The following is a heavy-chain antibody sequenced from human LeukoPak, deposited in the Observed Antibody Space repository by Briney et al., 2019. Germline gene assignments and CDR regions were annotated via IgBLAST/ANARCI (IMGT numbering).Heavy chain of an antibody. CDR1: GGSISSYY. CDR2: IYTSGST. CDR3: ARGVSVSPFYYYYYMDV. Sequence: SETLSLTCTVSGGSISSYYWSWIRQPAGKGLEWIGRIYTSGSTNYNPSLKSRVTMSVDTSKNQFSLELSSVTAADTAVYYCARGVSVSPFYYYYYMDVWGKGATVTVSS. D-gene: IGHD6-13*01. J-gene: IGHJ6*03. V-gene: IGHV4-4*07.